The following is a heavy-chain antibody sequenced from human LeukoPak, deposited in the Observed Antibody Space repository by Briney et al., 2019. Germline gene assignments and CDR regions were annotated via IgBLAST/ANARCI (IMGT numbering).Heavy chain of an antibody. CDR2: INSDGSST. V-gene: IGHV3-74*01. J-gene: IGHJ4*02. CDR3: ARVGRIAAAGGHFDY. CDR1: GFTFSSYW. D-gene: IGHD6-13*01. Sequence: GGSLRLSCAASGFTFSSYWMHWVRQAPGKGLVWVSRINSDGSSTSYADSVKGRFTISRDKAKNTLYLQMNSLRAEDTAVYYCARVGRIAAAGGHFDYWGQGTLVTVSS.